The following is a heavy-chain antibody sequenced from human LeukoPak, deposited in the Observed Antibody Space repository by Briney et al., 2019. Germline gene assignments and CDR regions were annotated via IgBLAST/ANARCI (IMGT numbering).Heavy chain of an antibody. J-gene: IGHJ5*02. CDR3: AKDRATVARGHWFDP. CDR1: GFTFSSYA. V-gene: IGHV3-23*01. D-gene: IGHD4-23*01. CDR2: VSGSGGST. Sequence: GGSLRLSCAASGFTFSSYAMSWVGQAPGKGREWVSAVSGSGGSTYYADSVKGRVTISRDNSKNTPYLQIHTLRAQHPPLYYCAKDRATVARGHWFDPWGQGTLVTVSS.